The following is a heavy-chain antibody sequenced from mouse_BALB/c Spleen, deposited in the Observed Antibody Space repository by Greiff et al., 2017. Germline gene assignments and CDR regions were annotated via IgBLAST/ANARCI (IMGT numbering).Heavy chain of an antibody. D-gene: IGHD1-1*01. CDR3: AGDVYGYWYFDV. V-gene: IGHV12-3*02. Sequence: VKLMESGPGLVKPSQSLFLACSITGFPITSGYYWIWIRQSPGKPLEWMGYITHSGETFYNPSLQSPISITRDTSKNQFFLQLNSVTTEDTAMYYCAGDVYGYWYFDVWGAGTTVTVSS. CDR1: GFPITSGYY. J-gene: IGHJ1*01. CDR2: ITHSGET.